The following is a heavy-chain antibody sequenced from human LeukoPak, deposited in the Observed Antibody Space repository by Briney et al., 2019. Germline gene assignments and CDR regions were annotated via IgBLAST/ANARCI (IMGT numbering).Heavy chain of an antibody. V-gene: IGHV1-18*04. CDR1: GYTFSSYG. D-gene: IGHD5-12*01. Sequence: ASVKVSCKASGYTFSSYGISWLRQAPGQGLEWLGWISGSNGYTNFAQKLQGRITMTTDTSASTAYMELRSLTSDDTAVYYCARGSPATGYNLQYFHHWGQGSLVTVSS. CDR2: ISGSNGYT. J-gene: IGHJ1*01. CDR3: ARGSPATGYNLQYFHH.